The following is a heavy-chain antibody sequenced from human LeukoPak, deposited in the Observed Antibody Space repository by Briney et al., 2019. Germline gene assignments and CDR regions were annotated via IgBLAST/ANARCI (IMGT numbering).Heavy chain of an antibody. V-gene: IGHV4-34*01. Sequence: SETLSLTCAVYGGSFSGYYWSWIRQPPGKGLEWIGEINHSGSTNYNPSLKSRVTISVDTSKNQFSLKLSSVTAADTAVYYCARGLVGYSHGAWGQGTLVTVSS. CDR2: INHSGST. J-gene: IGHJ4*02. D-gene: IGHD5-18*01. CDR3: ARGLVGYSHGA. CDR1: GGSFSGYY.